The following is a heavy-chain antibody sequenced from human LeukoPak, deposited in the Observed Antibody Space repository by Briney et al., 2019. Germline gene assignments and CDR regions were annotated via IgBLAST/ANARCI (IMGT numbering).Heavy chain of an antibody. CDR3: ARTSSGWSSWGEYYYYYMGA. J-gene: IGHJ6*03. CDR2: IHINTGDP. V-gene: IGHV7-4-1*02. D-gene: IGHD6-19*01. Sequence: ASAKVSCKASGYTFTSYAQNWVRQGPGQGLGWMGWIHINTGDPTYAQAFSGRFVFSLDTSVNTAYLQISSLTADDTAVYYCARTSSGWSSWGEYYYYYMGAWGKRTTVTVSS. CDR1: GYTFTSYA.